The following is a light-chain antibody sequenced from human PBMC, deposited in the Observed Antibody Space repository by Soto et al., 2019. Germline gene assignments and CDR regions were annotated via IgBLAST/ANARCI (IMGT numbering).Light chain of an antibody. J-gene: IGLJ2*01. V-gene: IGLV2-14*01. Sequence: QSVLPQPASVSGSPGQSITISCTGTSSDVGGYNYVSWYQQHPGKAPQLMIYDVSNRPSGVSNRFSGAKSGNTASLTISGLQAEDEADYYCSSYTSSSTSVVFGGGTKVTVL. CDR2: DVS. CDR3: SSYTSSSTSVV. CDR1: SSDVGGYNY.